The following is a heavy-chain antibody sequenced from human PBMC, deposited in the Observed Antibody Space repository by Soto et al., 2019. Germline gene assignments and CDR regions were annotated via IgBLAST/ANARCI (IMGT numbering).Heavy chain of an antibody. Sequence: ASVKVSCKASGYTFTSYDINWVRQATGQGLEWMGWMNPNSGNTGYAQKFRGRVTMARNTSISTAYMELSSLRSEDTAVYYCASVSGYSSGFIMDYWGQGTLVTVSS. V-gene: IGHV1-8*01. J-gene: IGHJ4*02. CDR3: ASVSGYSSGFIMDY. CDR2: MNPNSGNT. D-gene: IGHD6-19*01. CDR1: GYTFTSYD.